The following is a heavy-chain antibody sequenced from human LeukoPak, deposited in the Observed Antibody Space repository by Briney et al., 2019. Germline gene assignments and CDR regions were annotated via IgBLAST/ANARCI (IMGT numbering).Heavy chain of an antibody. D-gene: IGHD6-13*01. CDR2: IIPIFGTA. CDR1: GGTFSSYA. CDR3: ARGGDSSSFVFDY. J-gene: IGHJ4*02. V-gene: IGHV1-69*06. Sequence: EASVTVSCKASGGTFSSYAISWVRQAPGQGLEWMGGIIPIFGTANYAQKFQGRVTITADKSTSTAYMELSSLRSEDTAVYYCARGGDSSSFVFDYWGQGTLVTVSS.